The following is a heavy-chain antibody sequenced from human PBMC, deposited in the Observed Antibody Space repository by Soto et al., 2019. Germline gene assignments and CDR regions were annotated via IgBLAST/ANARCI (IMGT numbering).Heavy chain of an antibody. D-gene: IGHD3-16*02. CDR2: IYYSGST. Sequence: SETLSLTCTVSGGSISSYYWSWIRQPPGKGLEWIGYIYYSGSTNYNPSLKSRVTISVDTSKNQFSLKLSSVTAADTAVYYCARTHYIWGSYPSRGGAFDIWGQGTMVTVSS. CDR1: GGSISSYY. V-gene: IGHV4-59*08. CDR3: ARTHYIWGSYPSRGGAFDI. J-gene: IGHJ3*02.